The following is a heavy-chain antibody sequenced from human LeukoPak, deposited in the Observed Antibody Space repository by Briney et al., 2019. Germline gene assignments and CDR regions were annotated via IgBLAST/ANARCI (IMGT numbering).Heavy chain of an antibody. CDR2: VYTSGST. CDR1: GGYISSYY. J-gene: IGHJ4*02. D-gene: IGHD4-23*01. V-gene: IGHV4-4*07. CDR3: ASSHVYGGNSLDY. Sequence: PSETLPLTCTVSGGYISSYYWSWIRQPAGKGLEWIGRVYTSGSTNYNPSLKSRVTMSVDTSKNQFSLKLSSVTAADTAVYYCASSHVYGGNSLDYWGQGTLVTVSS.